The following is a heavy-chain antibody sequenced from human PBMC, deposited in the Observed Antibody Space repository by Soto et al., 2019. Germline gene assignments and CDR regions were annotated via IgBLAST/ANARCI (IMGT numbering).Heavy chain of an antibody. CDR2: INHSGST. Sequence: SETLSLTCAVYGRSFSGYYWSWIRQPPGKGLEWIGEINHSGSTNYNPSLKSRVTISVDTSKNQFSLKLSSVTAADTAVYYCARTYYYGSGSPSWGQGTLVTVSS. J-gene: IGHJ5*02. CDR1: GRSFSGYY. CDR3: ARTYYYGSGSPS. V-gene: IGHV4-34*01. D-gene: IGHD3-10*01.